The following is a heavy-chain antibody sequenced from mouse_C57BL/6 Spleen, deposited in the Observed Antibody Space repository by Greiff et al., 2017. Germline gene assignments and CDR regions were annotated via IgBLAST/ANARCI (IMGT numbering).Heavy chain of an antibody. Sequence: QVQLQQPGTELVTPGASVKLSCKASGYTFTSYWMHWVKQRPGQGLKWIGNINPSNGGTNYNEQFKSKATLTVDKSSSSAYMQLSSLTSEDSAVYYCARSKTALYYFDYWGQGTTLTVSS. CDR2: INPSNGGT. CDR1: GYTFTSYW. V-gene: IGHV1-53*01. CDR3: ARSKTALYYFDY. D-gene: IGHD3-2*01. J-gene: IGHJ2*01.